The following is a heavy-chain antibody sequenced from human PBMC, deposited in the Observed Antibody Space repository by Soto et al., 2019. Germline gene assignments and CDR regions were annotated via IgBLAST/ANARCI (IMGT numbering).Heavy chain of an antibody. Sequence: GGSLRLSCPASGFTFSTYAISWVRQTPGKGLDWVSTISGSGATTYYADSVKGRFTISRDNSNNTLSLQMNSLRAEDTAVYYCANIGSLGAPGNFWGQGILVTVSS. CDR3: ANIGSLGAPGNF. CDR1: GFTFSTYA. V-gene: IGHV3-23*01. D-gene: IGHD3-16*02. J-gene: IGHJ4*02. CDR2: ISGSGATT.